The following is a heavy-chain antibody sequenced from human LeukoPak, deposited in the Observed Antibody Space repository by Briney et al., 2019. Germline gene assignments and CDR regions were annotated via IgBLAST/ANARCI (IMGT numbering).Heavy chain of an antibody. V-gene: IGHV1-18*04. CDR1: GYTFTGYY. J-gene: IGHJ3*02. CDR3: ARDGGDYVWGSYLAFDI. Sequence: GASVKVSCKASGYTFTGYYMHWVRQAPGQGLEWMGWISAYNGNTNYAQKLQGRVTMTTDTSTSTAYMELRSLRSDDTAVYYCARDGGDYVWGSYLAFDIWGQGTMVTVSS. CDR2: ISAYNGNT. D-gene: IGHD3-16*02.